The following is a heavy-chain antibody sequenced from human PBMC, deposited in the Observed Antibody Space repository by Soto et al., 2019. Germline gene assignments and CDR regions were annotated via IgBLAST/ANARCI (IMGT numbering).Heavy chain of an antibody. J-gene: IGHJ6*02. D-gene: IGHD1-26*01. V-gene: IGHV3-23*01. CDR2: ISGSGGST. Sequence: EVQLLESGGGLVQPGGSLRLSCAASGFTFSSYAMSWVRQAPGKGLEWVSAISGSGGSTYYADSVKGRFTISRDNSKNPLYLQMNSLRAEDTAVYYCAKLCGSYSYYYGMDVWGQGTTVTVSS. CDR3: AKLCGSYSYYYGMDV. CDR1: GFTFSSYA.